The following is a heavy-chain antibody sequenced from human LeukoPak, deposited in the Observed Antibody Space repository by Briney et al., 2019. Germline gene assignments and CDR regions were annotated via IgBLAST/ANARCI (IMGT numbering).Heavy chain of an antibody. D-gene: IGHD3-9*01. CDR1: GGSFSGYY. V-gene: IGHV4-34*01. CDR2: INYSGST. J-gene: IGHJ5*02. Sequence: SETLSLTCAVYGGSFSGYYWSWIRQPPGKGLEWIGEINYSGSTNYNPSLKSRVTISVDTSKNQFSLKLSSVTAADTAVYYCARGSGLRYFDWLLSQNWFDPWGQGTLVTVSS. CDR3: ARGSGLRYFDWLLSQNWFDP.